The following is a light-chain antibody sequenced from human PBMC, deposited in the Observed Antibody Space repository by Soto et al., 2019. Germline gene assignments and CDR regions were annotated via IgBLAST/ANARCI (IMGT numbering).Light chain of an antibody. CDR3: QRYGSSPPDT. CDR2: GSS. J-gene: IGKJ4*01. CDR1: QSVSSSY. V-gene: IGKV3-20*01. Sequence: EIVLTQSPGTLSLSPGERATLSCMASQSVSSSYLAWYQQKPGQAPRLLIYGSSSRATGIPDRFSGSGSGTDFTLTISRLEPEDFAVYYCQRYGSSPPDTFGGGTKVDIK.